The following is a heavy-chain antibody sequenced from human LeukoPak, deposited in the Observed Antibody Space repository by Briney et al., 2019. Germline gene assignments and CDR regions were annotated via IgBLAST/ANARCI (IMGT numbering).Heavy chain of an antibody. V-gene: IGHV1-69*05. J-gene: IGHJ5*02. CDR1: GGTFTSYA. D-gene: IGHD3-10*01. CDR2: IIPILDTA. Sequence: SVKVSRNASGGTFTSYAISWVRQAPGQGLEWMGGIIPILDTANYAQKFQGRVTITIDESTTTAYIELSSMRSEDTAVYDCANCPSTMVRGVMLGWFDPWGQGTLVTVSS. CDR3: ANCPSTMVRGVMLGWFDP.